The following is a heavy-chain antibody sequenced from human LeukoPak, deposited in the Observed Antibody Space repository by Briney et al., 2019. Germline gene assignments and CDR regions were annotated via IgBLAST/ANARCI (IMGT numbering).Heavy chain of an antibody. CDR3: ARGIRFLDV. V-gene: IGHV4-61*08. CDR1: GGSISRSGYF. Sequence: PSETLSLTCTVSGGSISRSGYFWRWIRQPPGKGLEWIGYIYYSGSTNYNPTLESRVTISVDTPKNQFSLKLSSVTAADTAVYYCARGIRFLDVWGKGTTVTVSS. D-gene: IGHD3-3*01. CDR2: IYYSGST. J-gene: IGHJ6*04.